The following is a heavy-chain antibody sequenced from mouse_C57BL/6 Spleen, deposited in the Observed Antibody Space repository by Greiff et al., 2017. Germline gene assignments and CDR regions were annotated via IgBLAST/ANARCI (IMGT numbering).Heavy chain of an antibody. CDR3: HYNGSSLRWYFDV. Sequence: DVQLVESGGGLVKPGGSLKLSCAASGFTFSDYGMHWVRQTPETGLEWVAYISSGSSTIYYADTVKGRFTISRDNAKNTLFLQMTILRSEDTAMYYCHYNGSSLRWYFDVCGTGTTVTGSS. J-gene: IGHJ1*03. D-gene: IGHD1-1*01. V-gene: IGHV5-17*01. CDR1: GFTFSDYG. CDR2: ISSGSSTI.